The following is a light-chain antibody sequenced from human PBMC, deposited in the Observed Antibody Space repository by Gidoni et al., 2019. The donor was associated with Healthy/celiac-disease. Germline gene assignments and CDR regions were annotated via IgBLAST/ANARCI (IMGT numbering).Light chain of an antibody. V-gene: IGKV1-5*03. CDR3: QQYTT. J-gene: IGKJ1*01. CDR1: QSISSW. Sequence: DIQMTQSPSTLSASVGDRVTITCRASQSISSWLAWYQQKPGKAPKLLIYKASSLESGVPSRFSGSASGTEFTLTISSLQPDDFATYYCQQYTTFGQGTKVEIK. CDR2: KAS.